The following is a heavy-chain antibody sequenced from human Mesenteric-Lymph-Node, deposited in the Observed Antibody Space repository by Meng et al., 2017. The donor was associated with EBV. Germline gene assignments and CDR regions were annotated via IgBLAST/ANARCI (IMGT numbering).Heavy chain of an antibody. CDR2: INWNAGST. J-gene: IGHJ4*02. D-gene: IGHD5-18*01. CDR1: GFSLDAYG. Sequence: DGQVGAAGGVAVRPGGSLRVSCAASGFSLDAYGMNWVRQTPGKGLEWVSGINWNAGSTGYADSVKGRFTISRDDAKNSLYLEMNSLRVEDTALYYCARENRYSYYFDLWGQGTLVTVSS. CDR3: ARENRYSYYFDL. V-gene: IGHV3-20*04.